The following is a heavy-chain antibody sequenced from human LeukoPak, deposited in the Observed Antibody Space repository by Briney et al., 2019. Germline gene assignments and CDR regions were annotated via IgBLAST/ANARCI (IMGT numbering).Heavy chain of an antibody. D-gene: IGHD1-26*01. V-gene: IGHV3-7*04. CDR2: IKQDGSEK. J-gene: IGHJ6*02. Sequence: GGSLRLSCAASGFTFSSYWMSWVRQAPGKGLEWVANIKQDGSEKYYVDSVKGRFTISRDNAKNSLYLQMNSLRAEDTAVYYCARALVGATPYYYGMDVWSQGTTVTVSS. CDR3: ARALVGATPYYYGMDV. CDR1: GFTFSSYW.